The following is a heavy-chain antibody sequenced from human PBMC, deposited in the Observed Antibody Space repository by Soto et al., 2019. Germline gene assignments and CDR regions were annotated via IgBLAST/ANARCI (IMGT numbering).Heavy chain of an antibody. CDR3: IQSRCGGDCLQSYASHYYYGMDV. D-gene: IGHD2-21*02. CDR1: GFSLSTSGVG. Sequence: QITLKESGPTLVKPTQTLTLTCTFSGFSLSTSGVGVGWIRQPPGKALEWLALIYWDDDKRYSPSLRSRLTISKDTSKNPVVLTMTNMDPVATATYHCIQSRCGGDCLQSYASHYYYGMDVWGQGTTVTVSS. J-gene: IGHJ6*02. CDR2: IYWDDDK. V-gene: IGHV2-5*02.